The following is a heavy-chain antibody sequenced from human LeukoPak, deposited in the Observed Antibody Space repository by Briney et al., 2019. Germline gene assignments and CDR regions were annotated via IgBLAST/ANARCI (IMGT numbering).Heavy chain of an antibody. V-gene: IGHV4-39*07. D-gene: IGHD3-10*01. CDR1: GGSISSSKYY. CDR2: IFNSGST. J-gene: IGHJ6*03. CDR3: ARVGSGSYPYYYYYMDV. Sequence: PSETLSLTCTVSGGSISSSKYYWGWIRQPPGKGLEWIGTIFNSGSTNYNPSLKSRVTISVDTSKNQFSLKLSSVTAADTAVYYCARVGSGSYPYYYYYMDVWGKGTTVTVSS.